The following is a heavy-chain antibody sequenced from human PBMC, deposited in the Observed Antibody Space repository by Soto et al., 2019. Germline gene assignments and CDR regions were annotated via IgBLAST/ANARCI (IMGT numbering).Heavy chain of an antibody. J-gene: IGHJ4*02. CDR3: ARGGFSSSWRFEY. V-gene: IGHV1-69*13. CDR1: GGTFINYA. CDR2: IVPVIGTP. D-gene: IGHD6-13*01. Sequence: SVKVSCKGSGGTFINYAISWLRQVPGQGLEWMGGIVPVIGTPNDAQRFQDRVTITADVSTSTVYMELRSLRLEDTAVYYGARGGFSSSWRFEYRGQRSPVTVSS.